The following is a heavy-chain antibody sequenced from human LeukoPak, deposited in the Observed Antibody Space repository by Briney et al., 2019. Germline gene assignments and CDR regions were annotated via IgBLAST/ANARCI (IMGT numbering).Heavy chain of an antibody. V-gene: IGHV3-30*19. CDR2: ISYDGSNK. Sequence: PGGSQRLSCAASGFTFSSYGMHWVRQAPGKGLEWVAVISYDGSNKYYADSVKGRFTISRDNSKNTLYLQMNSLRAEDTAVYYCAREAEAFDIWGQGTMVTVSS. CDR3: AREAEAFDI. J-gene: IGHJ3*02. CDR1: GFTFSSYG.